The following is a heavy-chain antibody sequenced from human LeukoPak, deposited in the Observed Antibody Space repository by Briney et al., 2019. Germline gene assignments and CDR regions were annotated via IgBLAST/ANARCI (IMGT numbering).Heavy chain of an antibody. CDR1: GFTFSSYA. V-gene: IGHV3-23*01. J-gene: IGHJ5*02. CDR3: AKGVRQQWLVLNWFDP. D-gene: IGHD6-19*01. CDR2: ISGSGGST. Sequence: GGSLRLSCAASGFTFSSYAMSWVRQAPGKGLEWVSAISGSGGSTYYADSVKGRFTISRDNSKNTLYLQMNSLRAEDTAVYYCAKGVRQQWLVLNWFDPWGQGTLVTVSS.